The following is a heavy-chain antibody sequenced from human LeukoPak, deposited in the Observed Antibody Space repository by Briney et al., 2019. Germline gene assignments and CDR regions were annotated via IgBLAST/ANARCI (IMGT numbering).Heavy chain of an antibody. CDR1: GFTSSSYS. CDR2: ISSISSYI. CDR3: AREFKGFDY. J-gene: IGHJ4*02. V-gene: IGHV3-21*01. Sequence: PGGSLRLSCAASGFTSSSYSMNWVRQAPGKGLEWVSFISSISSYIYYADSVKGRFTISRDNAKNTLYLQMNSLRAEDTAVYYCAREFKGFDYWGQGTLVTVSS.